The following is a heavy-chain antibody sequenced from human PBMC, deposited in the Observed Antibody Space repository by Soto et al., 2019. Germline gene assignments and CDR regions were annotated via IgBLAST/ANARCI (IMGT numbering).Heavy chain of an antibody. CDR3: ARAYCSGGSCFLFDY. CDR1: GGSISSGGYY. D-gene: IGHD2-15*01. CDR2: IYYSGST. V-gene: IGHV4-31*03. J-gene: IGHJ4*02. Sequence: SETLSLTCTVSGGSISSGGYYWSWIRQPPGKGLEWIGYIYYSGSTYYNPSLKSRVTISVDTSKNQFSLKLSSVTAADTAVYYCARAYCSGGSCFLFDYWGQGTLVTVSS.